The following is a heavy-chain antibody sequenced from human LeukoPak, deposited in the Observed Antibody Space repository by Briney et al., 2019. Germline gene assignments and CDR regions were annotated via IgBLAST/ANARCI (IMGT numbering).Heavy chain of an antibody. V-gene: IGHV1-2*02. CDR1: GYTFTGYY. J-gene: IGHJ5*02. CDR2: INPNSGGT. D-gene: IGHD2-2*01. CDR3: ARYIVVVPAANNWFDP. Sequence: ASVTVSCKASGYTFTGYYMHWVRQAPGQGLEWMGWINPNSGGTNYAQKYQGRVTMTRATSISTSYMELSRRISDDTAVYYCARYIVVVPAANNWFDPWGQGTLVTVSS.